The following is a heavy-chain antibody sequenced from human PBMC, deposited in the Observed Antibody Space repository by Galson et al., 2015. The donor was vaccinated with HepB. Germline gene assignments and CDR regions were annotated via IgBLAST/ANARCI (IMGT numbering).Heavy chain of an antibody. J-gene: IGHJ3*02. D-gene: IGHD1-26*01. Sequence: QSGAEVKKPGESLKISCKGSGYSFTNYYIGWVRQMPGKGLEWMGIIYSGGSDTRYSPSFQGQVIISFDKSITTAYLQWSSLKASDTAVYYCVSRGGVGQCNAFDIWGQGTMVIVS. CDR1: GYSFTNYY. V-gene: IGHV5-51*03. CDR3: VSRGGVGQCNAFDI. CDR2: IYSGGSDT.